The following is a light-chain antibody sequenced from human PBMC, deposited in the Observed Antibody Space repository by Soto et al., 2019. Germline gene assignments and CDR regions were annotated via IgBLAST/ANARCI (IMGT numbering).Light chain of an antibody. V-gene: IGLV2-14*01. Sequence: QSALTQPASVSGSPGQSITISCTGTSSDVGGYNYVSWYQQHPGKAPKLMIYEVSNRTSGVSNRFSGSKSGNTASLTISGLQAEDEADYYCSSYTSSSTLLYVFGSGTKLTVL. CDR2: EVS. CDR3: SSYTSSSTLLYV. J-gene: IGLJ1*01. CDR1: SSDVGGYNY.